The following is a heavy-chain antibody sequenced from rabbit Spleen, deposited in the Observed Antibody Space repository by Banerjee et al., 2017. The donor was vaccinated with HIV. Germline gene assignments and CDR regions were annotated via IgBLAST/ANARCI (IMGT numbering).Heavy chain of an antibody. D-gene: IGHD8-1*01. CDR2: IYAGSSGNT. J-gene: IGHJ4*01. CDR1: GFSFNSGYD. CDR3: ARDGAGSTYWWYFNL. Sequence: QEQLVESGGGLVKPEGSLTLTCKASGFSFNSGYDMCWVRQAPGKGLEWIACIYAGSSGNTYSATWAKGRFTISKTSPTTVTLQMTSLTAADTATYFCARDGAGSTYWWYFNLWGPGTLVTVS. V-gene: IGHV1S45*01.